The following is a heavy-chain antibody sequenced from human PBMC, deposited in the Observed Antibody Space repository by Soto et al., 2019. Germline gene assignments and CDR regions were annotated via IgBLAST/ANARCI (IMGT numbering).Heavy chain of an antibody. CDR1: GGSISSSRYD. V-gene: IGHV4-39*01. J-gene: IGHJ4*02. CDR2: SGTI. Sequence: PSETLSLTCSVSGGSISSSRYDWTWIRQPPGKGLEWINSGTIYFNPSLRSRVTISLDTSKNQFSLRLSSVTAADTAVYYCATSGGDTGRFEYWGQGNLVTVSS. D-gene: IGHD2-21*01. CDR3: ATSGGDTGRFEY.